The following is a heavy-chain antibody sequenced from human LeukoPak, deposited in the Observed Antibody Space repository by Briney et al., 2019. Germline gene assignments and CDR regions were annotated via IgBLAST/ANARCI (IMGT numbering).Heavy chain of an antibody. V-gene: IGHV1-2*02. J-gene: IGHJ4*02. Sequence: ASVKVSCKASGGTFSSYAISWVRQAPGQGLEWMGWINPNSGGTNYAQKFQGRVTMTRDTSTSTAYMELSRLRSDDTAVYYCARNVRPYDFLYYFDYWGQGTLVTVSS. CDR1: GGTFSSYA. CDR2: INPNSGGT. D-gene: IGHD3-3*01. CDR3: ARNVRPYDFLYYFDY.